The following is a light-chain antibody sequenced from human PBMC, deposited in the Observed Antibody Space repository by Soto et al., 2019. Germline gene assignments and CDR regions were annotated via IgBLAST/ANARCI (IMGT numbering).Light chain of an antibody. Sequence: QSVLTQPASVSASPGQSITISCTGTGSDIGAYNSVSWYQQHPGKAPKLIVFQVSFRPSAVSDRFSGSKSDNTASLTISGLQTEDEADYFCLSYTTNSTFVFGTGTKVTVL. V-gene: IGLV2-14*01. CDR2: QVS. CDR3: LSYTTNSTFV. J-gene: IGLJ1*01. CDR1: GSDIGAYNS.